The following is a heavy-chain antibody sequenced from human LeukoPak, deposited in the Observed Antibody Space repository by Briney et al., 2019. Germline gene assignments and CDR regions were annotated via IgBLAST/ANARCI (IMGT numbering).Heavy chain of an antibody. CDR2: ISGSGGST. V-gene: IGHV3-23*01. CDR1: GFTFSSYA. CDR3: VKMYSGWDEYYFDY. Sequence: PGGSLRLSCAASGFTFSSYAMSWVRQAPGKGLEWVSAISGSGGSTYYADSVKGRFTISRDNSKNTLYLQMNSLRAEDTAVYYCVKMYSGWDEYYFDYWGQGTLVTVSS. J-gene: IGHJ4*02. D-gene: IGHD6-19*01.